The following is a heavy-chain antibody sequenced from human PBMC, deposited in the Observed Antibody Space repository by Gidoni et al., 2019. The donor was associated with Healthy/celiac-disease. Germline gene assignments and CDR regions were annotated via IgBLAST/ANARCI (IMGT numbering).Heavy chain of an antibody. V-gene: IGHV3-48*02. CDR3: ARDSHSGNSINVPSFPDLFDY. CDR2: ISSSSSTI. Sequence: EVQLVESGGGLVQPGGSLRLSCAASGFTFSSYSMTWVRQAPGKGLEWVSYISSSSSTIYYADSVKGRFTISRDNAKNSLYLQMNSLRDEDTAVYYCARDSHSGNSINVPSFPDLFDYWGQGTLVTVSS. CDR1: GFTFSSYS. J-gene: IGHJ4*02. D-gene: IGHD1-26*01.